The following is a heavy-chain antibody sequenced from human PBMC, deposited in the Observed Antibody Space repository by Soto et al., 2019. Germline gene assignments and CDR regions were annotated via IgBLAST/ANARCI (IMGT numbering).Heavy chain of an antibody. V-gene: IGHV1-69*13. D-gene: IGHD3-22*01. CDR3: ARAGVGVTARVVNNAFDI. Sequence: GASVKVSCKASGVTFSSYAISWVRQAPGQGLEWMGGIIPIFGTANYAQKFQGRVTITADESTSTAYMELSSLRSEDTAVYYCARAGVGVTARVVNNAFDIWGQGTMVTVSS. CDR1: GVTFSSYA. CDR2: IIPIFGTA. J-gene: IGHJ3*02.